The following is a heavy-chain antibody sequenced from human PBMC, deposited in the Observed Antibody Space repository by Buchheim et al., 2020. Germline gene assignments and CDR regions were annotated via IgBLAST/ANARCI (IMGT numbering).Heavy chain of an antibody. CDR1: GFTFSRFA. J-gene: IGHJ6*02. Sequence: EVQLLASGGGLVQPGGSLRLSCAASGFTFSRFAMIWVRRAPGRGMEGISSISRSSDRTYYADSVKGRFTVSRDNSKNTRYLQMNNQRAEDTAVYYCAKVKEADLESYWYVMDVWGQGTT. V-gene: IGHV3-23*01. D-gene: IGHD2-15*01. CDR2: ISRSSDRT. CDR3: AKVKEADLESYWYVMDV.